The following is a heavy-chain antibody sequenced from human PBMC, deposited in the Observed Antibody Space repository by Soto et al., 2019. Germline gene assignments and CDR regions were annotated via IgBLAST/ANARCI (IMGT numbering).Heavy chain of an antibody. J-gene: IGHJ4*02. CDR1: GYTFTSYD. CDR3: ARVDYDSSGYYYSY. D-gene: IGHD3-22*01. V-gene: IGHV1-8*01. CDR2: MNPNSGNT. Sequence: QVQLVQSGAEVKKPGASVKVSCKASGYTFTSYDINWVRQATGQGLEWMGWMNPNSGNTDYARKFQGRVTMSRNTSISTAYMVLRSLRSEGTAVYYCARVDYDSSGYYYSYWGEGTLVAVSS.